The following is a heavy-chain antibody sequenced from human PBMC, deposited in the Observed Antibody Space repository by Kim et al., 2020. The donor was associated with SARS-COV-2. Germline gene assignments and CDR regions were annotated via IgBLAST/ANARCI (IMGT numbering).Heavy chain of an antibody. CDR2: IYYSGST. J-gene: IGHJ6*02. CDR1: GGSISSGGYY. D-gene: IGHD3-22*01. CDR3: ARGRYYDSGGYYSETQNYGKDV. V-gene: IGHV4-31*02. Sequence: SETLSLTCTVSGGSISSGGYYWSRIRQHPGKGLEWIGYIYYSGSTYYNPSLKSRVTISVDTSKNQFSLKLSSVTAADTAVYYCARGRYYDSGGYYSETQNYGKDVWGQGTTVTVSS.